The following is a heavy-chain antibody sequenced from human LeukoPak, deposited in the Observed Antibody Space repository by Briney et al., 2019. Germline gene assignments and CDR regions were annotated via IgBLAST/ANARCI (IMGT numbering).Heavy chain of an antibody. CDR1: GFTFSSYA. D-gene: IGHD1-26*01. CDR2: ISGSGGST. V-gene: IGHV3-23*01. J-gene: IGHJ3*02. CDR3: ARTLQVGTYAFDI. Sequence: GSLRLSCAASGFTFSSYAMSWVRQAPGKGLEWVSAISGSGGSTYCADSVKGRFTISRDNAKNSLYLQMNSLRAEDTAVYYCARTLQVGTYAFDIWGQGTMVTVSS.